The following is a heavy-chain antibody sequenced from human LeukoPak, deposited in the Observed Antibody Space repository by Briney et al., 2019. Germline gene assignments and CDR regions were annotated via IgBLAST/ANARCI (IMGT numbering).Heavy chain of an antibody. D-gene: IGHD5-24*01. CDR3: ARGSSSDGYNP. V-gene: IGHV3-23*01. CDR1: GFALSAYT. CDR2: ITASDSST. J-gene: IGHJ5*02. Sequence: GGSLGLSCAASGFALSAYTMTWVRQTPVKGLEWVSFITASDSSTNYADCVTGRFTISRDKSKNTLYLKMNSLRAEDTAVYYCARGSSSDGYNPWGQGTLVTVSS.